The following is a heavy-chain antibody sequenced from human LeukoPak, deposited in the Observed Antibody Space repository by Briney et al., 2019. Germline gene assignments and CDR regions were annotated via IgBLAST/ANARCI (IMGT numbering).Heavy chain of an antibody. CDR2: ISYDGSNK. Sequence: GRSLRLSCAASGFTFSSYGMHWVRQAPGKGLEWVAVISYDGSNKYYADSVKGRFTISRDNSKNTLYLQMNSLRAEDTAVYYCARSGGRDYWYFELWGRGTLVTVSS. D-gene: IGHD2-15*01. V-gene: IGHV3-30*03. J-gene: IGHJ2*01. CDR3: ARSGGRDYWYFEL. CDR1: GFTFSSYG.